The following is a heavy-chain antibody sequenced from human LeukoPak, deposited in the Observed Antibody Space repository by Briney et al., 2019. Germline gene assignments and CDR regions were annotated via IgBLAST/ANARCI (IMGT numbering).Heavy chain of an antibody. J-gene: IGHJ4*02. CDR2: IKQDGSEK. D-gene: IGHD3-10*01. Sequence: AGGSLRLSCAASGFTFSSYWMSWVRQAPGKGLEWVANIKQDGSEKYYVDSVKGRFTISRDDAKNSLYLQMNSLRAEDTAVYYCAREWLMVRGVRDCWGQGTLVTVSS. CDR3: AREWLMVRGVRDC. CDR1: GFTFSSYW. V-gene: IGHV3-7*03.